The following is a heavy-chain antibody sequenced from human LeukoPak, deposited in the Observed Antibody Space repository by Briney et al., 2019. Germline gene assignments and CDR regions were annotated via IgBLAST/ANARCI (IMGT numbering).Heavy chain of an antibody. D-gene: IGHD3-10*01. J-gene: IGHJ4*02. CDR2: ISSSSSYI. V-gene: IGHV3-21*01. Sequence: RAGGSLRLSCAASGFTFSSYSMNWVRQAPGKGLEWVSSISSSSSYIYYADSVKGRFTISRDNAKNSLYLQMNSLRAEDTAVYYCARNGLLWFGERGYFDYWGQGTLVTVSS. CDR1: GFTFSSYS. CDR3: ARNGLLWFGERGYFDY.